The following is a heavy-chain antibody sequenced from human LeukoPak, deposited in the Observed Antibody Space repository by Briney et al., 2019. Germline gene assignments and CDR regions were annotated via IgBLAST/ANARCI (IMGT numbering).Heavy chain of an antibody. CDR2: IYTSGST. V-gene: IGHV4-4*07. D-gene: IGHD6-19*01. CDR1: GGSISSYY. Sequence: SETLSLTGTVSGGSISSYYWSWIRQPAGKGLEWIGRIYTSGSTNYNPSLKSRVTMSVDTSKNQFSLKLSSVTAADTAVYYCARDLSRGWYPGGTWFDPWGQGTLVTVSS. CDR3: ARDLSRGWYPGGTWFDP. J-gene: IGHJ5*02.